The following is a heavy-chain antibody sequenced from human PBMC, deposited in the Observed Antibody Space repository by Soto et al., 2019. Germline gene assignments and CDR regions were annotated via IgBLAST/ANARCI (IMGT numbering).Heavy chain of an antibody. D-gene: IGHD6-19*01. J-gene: IGHJ4*02. CDR2: INPAPGST. CDR1: GFTFTNYY. V-gene: IGHV1-46*01. Sequence: QVQLVQSGAEVKKSGAAVKISCKTSGFTFTNYYLHWVRQAPGQGLEWMGLINPAPGSTNYAEKFQGRVTMTRDMSSNTIYMQLGRLTSEDTGVYYCARGGWAGYSSEGVFALWGQGTHITVAS. CDR3: ARGGWAGYSSEGVFAL.